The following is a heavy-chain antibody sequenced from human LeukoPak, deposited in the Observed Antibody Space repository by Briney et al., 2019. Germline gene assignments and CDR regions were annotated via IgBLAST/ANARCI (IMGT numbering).Heavy chain of an antibody. Sequence: SETLSLTCTVSGGSISSCYWSWIRQPPGKGLEWIGYIYYSGSTNYNPSLKSRVTISVDTSKNQFSLKLSSVTAADTAVYYCARGGSGYSYGFWFDYWGQGTLVTVSS. CDR1: GGSISSCY. J-gene: IGHJ4*02. CDR2: IYYSGST. CDR3: ARGGSGYSYGFWFDY. D-gene: IGHD5-18*01. V-gene: IGHV4-59*01.